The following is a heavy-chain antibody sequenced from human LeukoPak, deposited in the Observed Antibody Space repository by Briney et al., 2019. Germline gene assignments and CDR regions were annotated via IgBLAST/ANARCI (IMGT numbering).Heavy chain of an antibody. V-gene: IGHV1-18*01. J-gene: IGHJ4*02. CDR2: ISAHNGNT. Sequence: ASVKVSCKASGGTFSSYGISWVRQAPGQGLEWMGWISAHNGNTNYAQKLQGRVTMTTDTSTSTAYMELRSLRSDDTAVYYCARGSPLYSYGYFDYWGQGTLVTVSS. D-gene: IGHD5-18*01. CDR1: GGTFSSYG. CDR3: ARGSPLYSYGYFDY.